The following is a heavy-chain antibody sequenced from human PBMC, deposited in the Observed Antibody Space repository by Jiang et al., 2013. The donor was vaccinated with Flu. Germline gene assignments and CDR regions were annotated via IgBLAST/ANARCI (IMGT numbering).Heavy chain of an antibody. J-gene: IGHJ4*02. V-gene: IGHV1-46*01. CDR2: ISPNSGYI. CDR1: GYTFTSYL. D-gene: IGHD6-25*01. Sequence: VQLVESGAEVKKPGASVKLSCKASGYTFTSYLIHWVRQAPGQGLEYMGIISPNSGYIKYAQNFQGRVTLTRDTSTSTVHMELSSLRSDDTAVYYCARELPAAYYFDYWGQGAL. CDR3: ARELPAAYYFDY.